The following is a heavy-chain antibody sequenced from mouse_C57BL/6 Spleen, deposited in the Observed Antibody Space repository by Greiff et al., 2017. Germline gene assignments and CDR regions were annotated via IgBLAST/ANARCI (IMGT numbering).Heavy chain of an antibody. CDR3: EREIYYYGSDLYYFDY. V-gene: IGHV1-82*01. J-gene: IGHJ2*01. CDR2: IYPGDGDT. Sequence: VQLQQSGPELVKPGASVKISCKASGYAFSSSWMNWVKQRPGQGLEWIGRIYPGDGDTNYNGKYKDKATLTADKSSSTAYVQLSSMTSEDSAVYFCEREIYYYGSDLYYFDYWGQGTTLTVSS. D-gene: IGHD1-1*01. CDR1: GYAFSSSW.